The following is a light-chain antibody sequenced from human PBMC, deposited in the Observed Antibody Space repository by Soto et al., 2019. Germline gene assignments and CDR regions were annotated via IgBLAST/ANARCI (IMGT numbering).Light chain of an antibody. V-gene: IGKV3-20*01. CDR1: QSVSSSY. CDR2: GAS. J-gene: IGKJ2*01. CDR3: QQYRSSPRYT. Sequence: EIVLTQSPGTLSLSPGERATLSCRASQSVSSSYLAWYQQKPGQAPRLLIYGASSRATGIPDRFSGSGSGTDLTLTISRLEPEDFAVYYCQQYRSSPRYTFGQGTKLEIK.